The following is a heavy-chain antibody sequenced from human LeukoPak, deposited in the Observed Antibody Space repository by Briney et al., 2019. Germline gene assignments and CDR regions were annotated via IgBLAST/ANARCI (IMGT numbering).Heavy chain of an antibody. CDR1: GFRVSNDY. Sequence: GGSLRLSCAASGFRVSNDYMTWVRQDPGKGLEWVSFIFAGGSAYYADSVKGRFTVSRDRSKNTLSLQMNNLRAEDTAVYYCAKANSYDSYYFDYWGQGALVIVSS. D-gene: IGHD3-16*01. CDR2: IFAGGSA. CDR3: AKANSYDSYYFDY. V-gene: IGHV3-53*01. J-gene: IGHJ4*02.